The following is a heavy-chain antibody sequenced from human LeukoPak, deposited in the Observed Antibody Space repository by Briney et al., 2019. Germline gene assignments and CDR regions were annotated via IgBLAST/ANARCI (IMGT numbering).Heavy chain of an antibody. CDR1: GYAFTNYD. J-gene: IGHJ3*01. V-gene: IGHV1-8*01. Sequence: ASVKVSCKASGYAFTNYDINWVRQASGQGLEWMGWMNPNTGNTGYAQKFQGRVTMTGSTSISTAYMELSGLRSEDTAVYYCARDMSTRVTPISYAFDVWGQGTMVTVSS. D-gene: IGHD4-23*01. CDR2: MNPNTGNT. CDR3: ARDMSTRVTPISYAFDV.